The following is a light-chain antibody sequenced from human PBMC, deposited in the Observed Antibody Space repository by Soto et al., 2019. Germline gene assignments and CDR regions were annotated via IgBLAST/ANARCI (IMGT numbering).Light chain of an antibody. CDR3: QQRSNWPPSIT. J-gene: IGKJ5*01. V-gene: IGKV3-11*01. CDR2: DAS. CDR1: QSVNSY. Sequence: EIVLTQSPATLSLSPGERDTLSCRASQSVNSYLAWYQQKPGQAPRLLIYDASNRATGIPGRFSGSGSGTDFTLTISSLEPDDFAVYYCQQRSNWPPSITFGQGTRLEIK.